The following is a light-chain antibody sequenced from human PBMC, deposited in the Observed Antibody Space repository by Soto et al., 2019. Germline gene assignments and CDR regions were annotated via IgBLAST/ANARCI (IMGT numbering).Light chain of an antibody. CDR3: SSYTDSSNYV. V-gene: IGLV2-14*03. J-gene: IGLJ1*01. CDR1: SSDVGGYNF. CDR2: EVS. Sequence: QSVLTQPASVFGSPGQSITISCTGTSSDVGGYNFVSWYQQHPGKAPKLMIYEVSNRPSGVSNRFSGSRSGNTASLTISGLQAEDEADYYCSSYTDSSNYVFGTGTKVTVL.